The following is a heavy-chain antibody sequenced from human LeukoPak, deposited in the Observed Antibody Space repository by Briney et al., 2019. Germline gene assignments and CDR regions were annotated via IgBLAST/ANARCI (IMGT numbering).Heavy chain of an antibody. CDR2: IYSGGST. CDR1: EFSVGSNY. V-gene: IGHV3-66*01. D-gene: IGHD4-17*01. CDR3: AKTKGTVTTLSDY. J-gene: IGHJ4*02. Sequence: PGGSLRLSCAASEFSVGSNYMTWVRQAPGKGLEWVSLIYSGGSTYYADSVKGRFTISRDNSKNTLYLQMNSLRAEDTAVYYCAKTKGTVTTLSDYWGQGTLVTVSS.